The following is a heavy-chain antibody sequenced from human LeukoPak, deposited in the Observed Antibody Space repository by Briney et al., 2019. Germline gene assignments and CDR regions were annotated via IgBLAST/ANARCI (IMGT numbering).Heavy chain of an antibody. CDR3: ASRARTYYYGSGSAFDI. J-gene: IGHJ3*02. Sequence: ASVKVSCKASGYTFTGYYMHWVRQAPGQGLEWMGWINPNSGGINYAQKFQGRVTMTRDTSISTAYMELSRLRSDDTAVYYCASRARTYYYGSGSAFDIWGQGTMVTVSS. CDR2: INPNSGGI. CDR1: GYTFTGYY. D-gene: IGHD3-10*01. V-gene: IGHV1-2*02.